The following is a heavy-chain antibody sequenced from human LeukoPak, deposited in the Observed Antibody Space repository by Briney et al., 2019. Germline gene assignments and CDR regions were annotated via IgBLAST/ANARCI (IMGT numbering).Heavy chain of an antibody. Sequence: ASVKVSCKVSGYTLTELSMHWVRQAPGKGLEWMGGFDPEDGETIYAQKFQGRVTMTEDTSTDTAYMELSSLRSEDTAVYYCATVAPLRYFDWSLFDYWGQGTLVTVSS. CDR1: GYTLTELS. J-gene: IGHJ4*02. CDR2: FDPEDGET. D-gene: IGHD3-9*01. V-gene: IGHV1-24*01. CDR3: ATVAPLRYFDWSLFDY.